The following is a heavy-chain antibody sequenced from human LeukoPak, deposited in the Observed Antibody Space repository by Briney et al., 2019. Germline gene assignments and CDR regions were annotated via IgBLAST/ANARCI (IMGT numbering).Heavy chain of an antibody. Sequence: GESLKISCKGSGYSFSNYWIGRVRQMPGKGLEWMGIIYPGDSDTRYNPLFQGQVTISADKSISTAYLQWTSLQASDTAIYYCARRAGEWELLDYWGQGTLVTVSS. CDR3: ARRAGEWELLDY. CDR2: IYPGDSDT. CDR1: GYSFSNYW. J-gene: IGHJ4*02. V-gene: IGHV5-51*01. D-gene: IGHD1-26*01.